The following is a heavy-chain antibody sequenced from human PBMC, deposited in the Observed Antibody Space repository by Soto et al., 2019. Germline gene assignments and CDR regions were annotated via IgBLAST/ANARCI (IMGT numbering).Heavy chain of an antibody. CDR1: GGSINNYY. V-gene: IGHV4-59*01. Sequence: QVHFQESGPGLVKPSETLSLTCTVSGGSINNYYCIWVQQPPGKGLEWIGSIHYSGTTHYNPSLESRVTISADRAKNQFSLKLNSVTAADTAVYYCAGDTYGMDVWGQGTTVTVSS. J-gene: IGHJ6*02. CDR3: AGDTYGMDV. CDR2: IHYSGTT.